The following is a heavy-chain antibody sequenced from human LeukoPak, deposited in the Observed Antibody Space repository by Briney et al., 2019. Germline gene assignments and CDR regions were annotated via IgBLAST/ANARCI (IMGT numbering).Heavy chain of an antibody. Sequence: GGSLRLSCAASGFTFSSYAMNWVRQAPGKGLEWVSAISGSGGDTYYADSVKGRFTVSRDNSKNTLYLQMNSLRAEDTAVYYCAKEPIVLAYPYFDYWGQGTLVTVSS. CDR1: GFTFSSYA. CDR2: ISGSGGDT. V-gene: IGHV3-23*01. J-gene: IGHJ4*02. D-gene: IGHD2-8*02. CDR3: AKEPIVLAYPYFDY.